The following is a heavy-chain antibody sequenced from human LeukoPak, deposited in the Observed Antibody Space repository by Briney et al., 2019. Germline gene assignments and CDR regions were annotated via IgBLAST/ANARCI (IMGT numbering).Heavy chain of an antibody. CDR2: ISGSGDNT. D-gene: IGHD3-10*01. V-gene: IGHV3-23*01. CDR3: AKVTYGSGTYGAFDY. CDR1: GFTFTSQG. J-gene: IGHJ4*02. Sequence: GGSLRLSLAASGFTFTSQGMSGVRRAPGKGLGWVSTISGSGDNTYYADSVKGRFTISRDNSKNTLYLQMNSLRAEDTAVYYCAKVTYGSGTYGAFDYWGQGTLVTVSS.